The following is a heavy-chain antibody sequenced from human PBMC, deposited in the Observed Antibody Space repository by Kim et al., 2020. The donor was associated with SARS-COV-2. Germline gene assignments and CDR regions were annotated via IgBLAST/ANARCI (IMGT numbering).Heavy chain of an antibody. CDR2: ISWNSGYI. CDR3: AKTTNSSSWGGGGMDV. V-gene: IGHV3-9*01. D-gene: IGHD6-13*01. J-gene: IGHJ6*02. CDR1: GFTFDDYA. Sequence: GGSLRLSCAASGFTFDDYAMHWVRQAPGKGLEWVAGISWNSGYIGYADSVKGRFTITRDNTKNSLYLQMNSLRAEDTALYYCAKTTNSSSWGGGGMDVWGQGTTVTVSS.